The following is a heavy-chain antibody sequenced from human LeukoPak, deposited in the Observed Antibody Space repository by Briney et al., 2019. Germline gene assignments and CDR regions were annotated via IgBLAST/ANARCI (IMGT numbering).Heavy chain of an antibody. J-gene: IGHJ5*02. V-gene: IGHV3-9*01. CDR3: ARGRHYGSGSPYWFDP. D-gene: IGHD3-10*01. CDR1: GFTFDDYA. CDR2: ISWNSGSI. Sequence: GGSLRLSCAASGFTFDDYAMHWVRQAPGKGLEWVSGISWNSGSIGYADSVKDRFTISRENANNSLYLQMNNVRAGDTAVYYCARGRHYGSGSPYWFDPWGQGTLVIVSS.